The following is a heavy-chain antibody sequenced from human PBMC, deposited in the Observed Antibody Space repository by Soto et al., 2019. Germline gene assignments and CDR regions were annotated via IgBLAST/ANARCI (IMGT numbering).Heavy chain of an antibody. D-gene: IGHD2-2*01. CDR2: IIPIFGTA. V-gene: IGHV1-69*06. CDR1: GGTFSSYA. J-gene: IGHJ6*02. CDR3: ARADIVVVPDAIYYYCGMDV. Sequence: SVKVSCKASGGTFSSYAISWVRQAPGQGLEWMGGIIPIFGTANYAQKFQGRVTITADKSTSTAYMELSSLRSEDTAVYYCARADIVVVPDAIYYYCGMDVWGQGTTVTVSS.